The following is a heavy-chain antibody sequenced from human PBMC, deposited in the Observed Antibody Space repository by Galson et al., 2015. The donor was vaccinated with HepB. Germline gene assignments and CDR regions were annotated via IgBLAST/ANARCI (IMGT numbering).Heavy chain of an antibody. D-gene: IGHD4-17*01. V-gene: IGHV3-48*02. CDR3: ATPLLGAKDY. CDR1: GFTFSSYS. Sequence: SLRLSCAASGFTFSSYSMNWVRQAPGKGLEWVSYISSSSSTIYYADSVKGRFNIARDNAKNSLYLQMNSLRDEDTAVYYCATPLLGAKDYWGQGTLVTVSS. J-gene: IGHJ4*01. CDR2: ISSSSSTI.